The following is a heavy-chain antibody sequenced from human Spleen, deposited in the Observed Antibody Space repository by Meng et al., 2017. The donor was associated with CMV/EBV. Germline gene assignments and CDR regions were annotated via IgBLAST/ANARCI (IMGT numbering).Heavy chain of an antibody. CDR3: ARDPLTPHAPY. D-gene: IGHD2-15*01. CDR1: GGSVNNDNYY. J-gene: IGHJ4*02. CDR2: VYYSGST. Sequence: TCSVSGGSVNNDNYYWHWIRQPPGKGLEWIGYVYYSGSTNYSPSLKSRVTISLDTSKNQFSLKLTSVTAADTAVYYCARDPLTPHAPYWGQGTLVTVSS. V-gene: IGHV4-61*01.